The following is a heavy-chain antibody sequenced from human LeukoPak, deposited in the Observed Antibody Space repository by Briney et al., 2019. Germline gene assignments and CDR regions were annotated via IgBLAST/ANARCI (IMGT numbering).Heavy chain of an antibody. Sequence: GGSLRLSCAASGFTFSSYAMHWVRQAPGKGLEWVAVISYDGSNKYYADSVKGRFTISRDNSKNTLYLQMNSLRAEDTAVYYCAREALQYDYWGQGTLVTVSS. CDR2: ISYDGSNK. V-gene: IGHV3-30*04. CDR3: AREALQYDY. CDR1: GFTFSSYA. D-gene: IGHD2-15*01. J-gene: IGHJ4*02.